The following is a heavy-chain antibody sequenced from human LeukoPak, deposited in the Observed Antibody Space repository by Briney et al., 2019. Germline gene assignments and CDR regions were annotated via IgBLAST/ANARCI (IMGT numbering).Heavy chain of an antibody. V-gene: IGHV3-64*01. Sequence: GSLRLSCAASGFTSYTYGMHWVRQAPGKGLEYVSGIGPDGGTTYYAKSVKGRFTISRDNSKSMVYLQMGSLTADDMAVYYCVRGAQLTDYWGQGTLVTVSS. J-gene: IGHJ4*02. CDR2: IGPDGGTT. CDR1: GFTSYTYG. CDR3: VRGAQLTDY. D-gene: IGHD6-13*01.